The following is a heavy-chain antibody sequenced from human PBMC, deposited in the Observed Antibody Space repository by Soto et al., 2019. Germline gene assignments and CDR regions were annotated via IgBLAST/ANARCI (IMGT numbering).Heavy chain of an antibody. J-gene: IGHJ4*02. CDR1: GFTFTRYS. CDR3: ARESEDLTSNFDY. Sequence: GGSLRLSCAASGFTFTRYSMNWVRQAPGKGLEWVSSISSTTNYIYYGDSMKGRFTISRDNAKNSLYLEMYSLRAEDTAVYYRARESEDLTSNFDYWGQGTLVTVSS. V-gene: IGHV3-21*06. CDR2: ISSTTNYI.